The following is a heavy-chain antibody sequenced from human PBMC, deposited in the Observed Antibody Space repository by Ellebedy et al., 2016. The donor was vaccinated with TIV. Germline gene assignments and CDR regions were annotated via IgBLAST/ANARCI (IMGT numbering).Heavy chain of an antibody. D-gene: IGHD3-10*01. V-gene: IGHV1-2*02. J-gene: IGHJ4*02. CDR1: GYTFTGYY. CDR2: INPNSGGT. Sequence: ASVKVSCXASGYTFTGYYMHWVRQAPGQGLEWMGWINPNSGGTNYAQKFQGRVTMTRDTSISTAYMELSRLRSDDTAVYYCARGGRITMVRGATRPDYWGQGTLVTVSS. CDR3: ARGGRITMVRGATRPDY.